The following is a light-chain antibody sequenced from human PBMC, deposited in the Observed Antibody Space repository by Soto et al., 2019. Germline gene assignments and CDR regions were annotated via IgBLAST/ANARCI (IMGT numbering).Light chain of an antibody. Sequence: EIVLTQSPGTLSLSAGERATVSFRASQSVTTSYLAWYQQKPGQAPRLLIYGASSRATGIPDRFSGSGSGTDFTLSISRLEPEDFAVYYCQQYGVSPTFGGGTKVDIK. CDR3: QQYGVSPT. V-gene: IGKV3-20*01. CDR2: GAS. CDR1: QSVTTSY. J-gene: IGKJ4*01.